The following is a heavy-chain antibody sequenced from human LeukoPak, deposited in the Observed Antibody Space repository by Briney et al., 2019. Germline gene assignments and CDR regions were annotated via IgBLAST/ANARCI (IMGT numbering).Heavy chain of an antibody. CDR2: INPNSGGA. D-gene: IGHD2-8*01. CDR3: ARYSALYLPFDY. J-gene: IGHJ4*02. CDR1: GYTFTGYY. Sequence: ASVKVSCKASGYTFTGYYMHWVRQAPGQGLEWMGWINPNSGGANYAQKFQGRVTMTRDTSISTAYMELSRLRSDDTAVYYCARYSALYLPFDYWGQGTLVTVSS. V-gene: IGHV1-2*02.